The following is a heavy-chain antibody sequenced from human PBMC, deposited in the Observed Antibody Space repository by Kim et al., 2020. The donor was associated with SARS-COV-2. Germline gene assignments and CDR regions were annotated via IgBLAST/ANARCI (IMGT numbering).Heavy chain of an antibody. Sequence: AQKFQGRGTMTRDTSISTAYMELSRLRSDDTAVYYCAREPIATTGSGMDVWGQGTTVTVSS. J-gene: IGHJ6*02. CDR3: AREPIATTGSGMDV. D-gene: IGHD6-13*01. V-gene: IGHV1-2*02.